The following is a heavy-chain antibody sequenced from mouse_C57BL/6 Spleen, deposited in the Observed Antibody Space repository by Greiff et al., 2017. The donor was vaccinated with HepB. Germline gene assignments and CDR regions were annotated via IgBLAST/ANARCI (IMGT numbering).Heavy chain of an antibody. V-gene: IGHV7-3*01. Sequence: EVHLVESGGGLVQPGGSLSLSCAASGFTFTDYYMSWVRQPPGKALEWLGFIRNKANGYTTEYSASVKGRFTISRDKSQSILYLQMNALRAEDSATYYCASIGYFDVWGTGTTVTGSS. CDR1: GFTFTDYY. D-gene: IGHD2-12*01. CDR2: IRNKANGYTT. J-gene: IGHJ1*03. CDR3: ASIGYFDV.